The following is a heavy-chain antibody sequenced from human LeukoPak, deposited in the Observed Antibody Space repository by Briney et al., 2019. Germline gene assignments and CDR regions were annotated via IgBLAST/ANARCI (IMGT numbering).Heavy chain of an antibody. J-gene: IGHJ4*02. Sequence: SQTLSLTCAVSGGSISSGGYSWSWIRQPPGKGLEWIGYIYHSGSTYYNPSLKSRVTISVDRSKNQFSLKLSSATAADTAVYYCARARGGYCSSTSCHAKAARPTIFDYWGQGTLVTVSS. D-gene: IGHD2-2*03. CDR3: ARARGGYCSSTSCHAKAARPTIFDY. V-gene: IGHV4-30-2*01. CDR2: IYHSGST. CDR1: GGSISSGGYS.